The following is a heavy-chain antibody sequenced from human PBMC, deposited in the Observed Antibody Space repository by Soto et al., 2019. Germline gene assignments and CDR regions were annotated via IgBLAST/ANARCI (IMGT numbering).Heavy chain of an antibody. CDR2: INQNVGAM. CDR3: ARVWNDGRFDY. D-gene: IGHD1-1*01. J-gene: IGHJ4*02. Sequence: EVQLVESGGGLVQPGGSLRLSCAASGFTFSNFWMTLVRQAPGKGLEWVASINQNVGAMHYVDSVKGRFTVSRDNAKNALSLQVNSLRAEDTAVFYCARVWNDGRFDYWGQGTLVTVSS. V-gene: IGHV3-7*01. CDR1: GFTFSNFW.